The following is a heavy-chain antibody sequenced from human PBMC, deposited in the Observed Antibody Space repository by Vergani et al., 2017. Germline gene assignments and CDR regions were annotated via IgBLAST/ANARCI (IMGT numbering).Heavy chain of an antibody. V-gene: IGHV3-30*02. D-gene: IGHD3-16*01. J-gene: IGHJ4*02. CDR1: GFTLSNYD. CDR2: IQFDGSNQ. Sequence: QVQLVESGGGVVQRGGSRRLSCATSGFTLSNYDMQWIRQGPGKGVEFVAFIQFDGSNQYYADSVKGRFTLSRDFSKNTLCLQMNSLRTDDTATYYCAKHFRGWGIDYWGQGTQVIVSS. CDR3: AKHFRGWGIDY.